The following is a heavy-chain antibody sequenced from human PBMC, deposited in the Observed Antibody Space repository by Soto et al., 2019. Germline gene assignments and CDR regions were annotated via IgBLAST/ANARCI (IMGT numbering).Heavy chain of an antibody. D-gene: IGHD6-13*01. J-gene: IGHJ6*02. CDR3: ARYSNNWFQTEGLDV. V-gene: IGHV4-4*07. Sequence: SATRSLTRTVAVDSNTTDYWSWIRQPSGKGLEWIGRMDTSGNTNYNPSLKSRVTMSVDTSKKKFSLKLTSVTAADTAVYYCARYSNNWFQTEGLDVWGQGPTVT. CDR2: MDTSGNT. CDR1: VDSNTTDY.